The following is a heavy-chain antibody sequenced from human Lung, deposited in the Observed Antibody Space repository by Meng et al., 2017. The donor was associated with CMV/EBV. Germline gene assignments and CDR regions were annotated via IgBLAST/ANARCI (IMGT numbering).Heavy chain of an antibody. Sequence: SXKISCAASGFTFDDYAMHWVRQAPGKGLEWVSGISWNSGSIGYADSVKGRFTISRDSAKNSLYLQMNSLRAEDTALYYCAKDIGFGGNSLYGMDVWGHGXTVTVSS. D-gene: IGHD4-23*01. V-gene: IGHV3-9*01. CDR3: AKDIGFGGNSLYGMDV. CDR2: ISWNSGSI. CDR1: GFTFDDYA. J-gene: IGHJ6*02.